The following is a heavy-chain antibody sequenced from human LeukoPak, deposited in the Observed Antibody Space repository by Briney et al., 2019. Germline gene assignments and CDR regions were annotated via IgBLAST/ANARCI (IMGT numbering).Heavy chain of an antibody. D-gene: IGHD3-10*01. CDR3: ARAVSGLYYYYYYMDV. CDR2: IYYGGST. CDR1: GDSINSNY. Sequence: SETLSLTCSVSGDSINSNYWSWMRQLPGKGLEWIGYIYYGGSTNYNPSLKSRVSMSVDTSKNQFSLNLSSVTAADTAVYYCARAVSGLYYYYYYMDVWGKGTTVTVSS. V-gene: IGHV4-59*01. J-gene: IGHJ6*03.